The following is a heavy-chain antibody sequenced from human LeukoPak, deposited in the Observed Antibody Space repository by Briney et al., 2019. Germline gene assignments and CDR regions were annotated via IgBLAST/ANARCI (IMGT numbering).Heavy chain of an antibody. V-gene: IGHV1-24*01. CDR3: ASCLNYGSGRIYYLDV. J-gene: IGHJ6*04. CDR2: FDPEDGEK. Sequence: GASVNVSCKVSGYILTEVSVHWVRQATGKGLERMGGFDPEDGEKIYAQRFQGRVIMTEDTSTDTAYMELSSLRSEDTAVYYCASCLNYGSGRIYYLDVWGKGTTVTVSS. CDR1: GYILTEVS. D-gene: IGHD3-10*01.